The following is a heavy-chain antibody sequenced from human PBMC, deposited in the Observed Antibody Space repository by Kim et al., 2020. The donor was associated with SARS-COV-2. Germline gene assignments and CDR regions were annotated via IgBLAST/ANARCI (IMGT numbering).Heavy chain of an antibody. CDR1: GGSVSSGSYY. Sequence: SETLSLTCTVSGGSVSSGSYYWSWIRQPPGKGLEWIGYIYYSGSTNYNPSLKSRVTISVDTSKNQFSLKLSSVTAADTAVYYCAREWGSSGLFDPWGQGTLVTVSS. J-gene: IGHJ5*02. CDR2: IYYSGST. CDR3: AREWGSSGLFDP. V-gene: IGHV4-61*01. D-gene: IGHD6-19*01.